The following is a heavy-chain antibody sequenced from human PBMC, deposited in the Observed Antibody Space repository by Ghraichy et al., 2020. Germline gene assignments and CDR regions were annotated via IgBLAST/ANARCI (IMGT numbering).Heavy chain of an antibody. Sequence: SETLSLTCTVSGYSISSGYYWGWIRQPPGKGLEWIGSIYHSGSTYYNPSLKGRVTISVDTSKNQFSLKLSSVTAADTAVYYCAREGNSGWYYFDYWGQGTLVTVSS. CDR1: GYSISSGYY. D-gene: IGHD6-19*01. CDR3: AREGNSGWYYFDY. J-gene: IGHJ4*02. CDR2: IYHSGST. V-gene: IGHV4-38-2*02.